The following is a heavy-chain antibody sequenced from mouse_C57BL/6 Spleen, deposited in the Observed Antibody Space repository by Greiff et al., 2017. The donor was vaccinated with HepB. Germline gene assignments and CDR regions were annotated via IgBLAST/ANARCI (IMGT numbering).Heavy chain of an antibody. V-gene: IGHV1-80*01. CDR2: IYPGDGDT. D-gene: IGHD1-1*01. J-gene: IGHJ4*01. CDR3: NYGSSYDAMDY. Sequence: VQLQESGAELVKPGASVKISCKASGYAFSSYWMNWVKQRPGKGLEWIGQIYPGDGDTNYNGKFKGKATLTADKSSSTAYMQLSSLTSEDSAVYFCNYGSSYDAMDYWGQGTSVTVSS. CDR1: GYAFSSYW.